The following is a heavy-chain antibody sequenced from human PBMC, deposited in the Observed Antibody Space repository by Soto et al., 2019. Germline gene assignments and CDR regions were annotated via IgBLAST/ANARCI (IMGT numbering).Heavy chain of an antibody. CDR2: IDVGGGGT. CDR1: GFTLSSCV. Sequence: GGSLRLSCAASGFTLSSCVMSWVRQAPGKGLEWVSGIDVGGGGTYYADSVKGRFTISRDNSKNTLYLQMNSLRADDTAVYYCAKGPEQLVHGVFDAWGQGTLVTVSS. V-gene: IGHV3-23*01. CDR3: AKGPEQLVHGVFDA. D-gene: IGHD6-6*01. J-gene: IGHJ4*02.